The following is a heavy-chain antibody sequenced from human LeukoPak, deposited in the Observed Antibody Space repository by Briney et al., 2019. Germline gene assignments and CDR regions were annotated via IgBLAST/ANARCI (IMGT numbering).Heavy chain of an antibody. CDR1: GFTFSSYS. CDR3: ASRRDGYSHDAFDI. CDR2: ISSSSSAI. D-gene: IGHD5-24*01. Sequence: GGSLRLSCAASGFTFSSYSMNWVRQAPGKGLEWVSYISSSSSAIYYADSVKGRFTISRDNAKNSLYLQMNSLRDEDTAVYYCASRRDGYSHDAFDIWGQGTMVTVSS. V-gene: IGHV3-48*02. J-gene: IGHJ3*02.